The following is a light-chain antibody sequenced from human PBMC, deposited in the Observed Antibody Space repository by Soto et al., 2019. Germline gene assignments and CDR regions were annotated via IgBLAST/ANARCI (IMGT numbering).Light chain of an antibody. CDR3: QQYNNSPLT. Sequence: EIVMTQSPATLSVSPGERATVSCRASESVNNNLAWYQHKPGQAPRLLIYFASTRDTGIPARFSGSGSATEFSLTITSLQPEDFAVYYCQQYNNSPLTFGGGTKVET. CDR2: FAS. CDR1: ESVNNN. J-gene: IGKJ4*01. V-gene: IGKV3-15*01.